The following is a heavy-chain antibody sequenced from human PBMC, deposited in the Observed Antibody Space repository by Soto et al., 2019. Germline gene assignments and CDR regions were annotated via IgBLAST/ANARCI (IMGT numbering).Heavy chain of an antibody. Sequence: QVQLQESGPGLVKPSGTLSLTCAVSGASISSDNRWTWVRQPPGEGLEWIGEISQSGTTKYNPSLVSRVTIPVDKSKNKFSLRLTSMTAADTAVYYCAKKVPAALRLYYFFGLDVWGQGTTVTVSS. J-gene: IGHJ6*02. V-gene: IGHV4-4*02. CDR3: AKKVPAALRLYYFFGLDV. CDR2: ISQSGTT. D-gene: IGHD2-15*01. CDR1: GASISSDNR.